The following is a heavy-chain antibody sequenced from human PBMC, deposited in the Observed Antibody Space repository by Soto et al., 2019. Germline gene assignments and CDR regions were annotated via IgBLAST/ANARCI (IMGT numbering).Heavy chain of an antibody. V-gene: IGHV1-69*01. CDR1: GGTFSSYA. CDR3: ARVGGYSGYDVDYYCGMDD. Sequence: QVQLVQSGAEVKKPGSSVKVSCKASGGTFSSYAISWVRQAPGQGLEWMGGIIPIFGTANYAQKFQVRVTLTADESTSTAYMALRSLSSESRAVSYCARVGGYSGYDVDYYCGMDDWGQGTTVTVSS. J-gene: IGHJ6*02. CDR2: IIPIFGTA. D-gene: IGHD5-12*01.